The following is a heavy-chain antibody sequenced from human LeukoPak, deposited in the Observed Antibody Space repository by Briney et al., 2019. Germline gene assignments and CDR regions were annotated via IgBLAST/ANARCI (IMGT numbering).Heavy chain of an antibody. J-gene: IGHJ5*02. Sequence: ASVKVSCKASGYTFTGYYMHWVRQAPGQGLEWMGWINPNSGGTNYAQKFQGRVTMTRDTSISTVYMALSRLFPGDTAVFYCAREQGVASWFDPWGQGTLVTVSS. CDR3: AREQGVASWFDP. V-gene: IGHV1-2*02. CDR1: GYTFTGYY. CDR2: INPNSGGT. D-gene: IGHD2-8*01.